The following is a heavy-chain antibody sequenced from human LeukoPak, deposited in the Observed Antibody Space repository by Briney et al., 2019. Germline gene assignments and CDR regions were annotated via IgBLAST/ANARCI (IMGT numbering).Heavy chain of an antibody. Sequence: KPSETLSLTCAVYGGSFSGYYWSWIRQPPGKGLEWIGKINHSGSTNYNPSLKSRVTISVDTSKNQFSLKLSSVTAADTAVYYCARDPTLTRITMVRGVTRRFGFDPWGQGTLVTVSS. V-gene: IGHV4-34*01. CDR3: ARDPTLTRITMVRGVTRRFGFDP. D-gene: IGHD3-10*01. CDR2: INHSGST. CDR1: GGSFSGYY. J-gene: IGHJ5*02.